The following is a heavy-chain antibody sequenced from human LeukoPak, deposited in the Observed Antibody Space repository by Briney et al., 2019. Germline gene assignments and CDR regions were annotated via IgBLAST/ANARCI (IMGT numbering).Heavy chain of an antibody. D-gene: IGHD6-6*01. CDR1: GFTFSSYA. CDR3: AKDAHSSSSKFSWFDP. CDR2: ISGSGGST. V-gene: IGHV3-23*01. Sequence: PGGSLRLSCAASGFTFSSYAMSWVRQAPGKGLEWVSAISGSGGSTYYADSVKGRFTISRDNSKNTLYLQMNSLRAEDTAVYYCAKDAHSSSSKFSWFDPWGQGTLVTVSS. J-gene: IGHJ5*02.